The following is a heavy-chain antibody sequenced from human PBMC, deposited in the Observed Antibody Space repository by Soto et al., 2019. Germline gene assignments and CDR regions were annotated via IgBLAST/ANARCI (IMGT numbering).Heavy chain of an antibody. CDR2: VSRDGSHT. CDR3: AKTIAVAGAGHFDH. J-gene: IGHJ4*01. V-gene: IGHV3-30*18. D-gene: IGHD6-19*01. Sequence: PGGSLRLSCTASGFTFNTYGMHWVRQAPGKGLEWVTLVSRDGSHTYYADSVKGRFTISRDNSKRSLYLQMNSLRPDDTAVYYCAKTIAVAGAGHFDHWGHGTLVTVSS. CDR1: GFTFNTYG.